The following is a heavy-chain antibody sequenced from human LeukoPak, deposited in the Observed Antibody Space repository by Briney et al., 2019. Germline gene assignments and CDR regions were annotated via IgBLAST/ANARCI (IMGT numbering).Heavy chain of an antibody. D-gene: IGHD3-3*01. CDR1: GFTFSDYY. V-gene: IGHV3-7*01. CDR3: ARLREIPVFGVVTKSTSYFDY. CDR2: IKQDRSEK. J-gene: IGHJ4*02. Sequence: GGSLRLSCAASGFTFSDYYMSWIRQAPGKGLELVANIKQDRSEKYYVDSVKGRFTISRDNAKNSLYLQMNSLRAEDTAVYYCARLREIPVFGVVTKSTSYFDYWGQGTLVTVSS.